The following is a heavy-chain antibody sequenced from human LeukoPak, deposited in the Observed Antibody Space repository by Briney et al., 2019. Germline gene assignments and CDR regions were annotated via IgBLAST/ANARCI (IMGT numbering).Heavy chain of an antibody. D-gene: IGHD3-3*01. V-gene: IGHV1-2*02. CDR2: INPNSGGT. CDR1: GYTFTGYY. CDR3: ARDHQFLRDAFDI. J-gene: IGHJ3*02. Sequence: ASVKVSCKASGYTFTGYYMHWVRQAPGQGREWMGWINPNSGGTNYAQKFQGRVTMTRDTSISTAYMELSRLRSDDTAVYYCARDHQFLRDAFDIWGQGTMVTVSS.